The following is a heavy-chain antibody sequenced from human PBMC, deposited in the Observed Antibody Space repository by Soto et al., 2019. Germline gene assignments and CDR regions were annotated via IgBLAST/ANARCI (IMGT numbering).Heavy chain of an antibody. CDR2: ISGSGGST. D-gene: IGHD3-22*01. V-gene: IGHV3-23*01. J-gene: IGHJ4*02. CDR3: AKVITMIVVAAGWDY. Sequence: PGGSLRLSCAASGFTFSSYAMSWVRQAPGKGLEWVSAISGSGGSTYYADSVKGRFTISRDNSKNTLYLQMNSLRAEDTAVYYCAKVITMIVVAAGWDYWGQGTLVTVSS. CDR1: GFTFSSYA.